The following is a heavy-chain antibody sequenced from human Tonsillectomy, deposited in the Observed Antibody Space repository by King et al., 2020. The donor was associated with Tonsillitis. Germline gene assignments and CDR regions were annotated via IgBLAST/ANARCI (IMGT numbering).Heavy chain of an antibody. V-gene: IGHV4-59*01. Sequence: QLQESGPGLVKPSETLSLTCSVSGGSISSYYWSWIRQPPGKGLEWIGYIYYRGSTNYNPSLKSRVTISVDTSKTQFSLKLSSVTTADTAVYYCARDRGLAMTNRPLYYCYGMDVWGQGTTVTVSS. D-gene: IGHD1-14*01. CDR1: GGSISSYY. J-gene: IGHJ6*02. CDR3: ARDRGLAMTNRPLYYCYGMDV. CDR2: IYYRGST.